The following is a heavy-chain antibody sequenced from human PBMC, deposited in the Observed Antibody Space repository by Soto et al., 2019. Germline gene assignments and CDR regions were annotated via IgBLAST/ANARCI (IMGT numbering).Heavy chain of an antibody. Sequence: EVQLVESGGGLVKPGGSLRLSCAASGFTFSSYSMNWVRQAPGKGLEWVSSITSSSSYIYYADSVKGRFTISRDNAKNSLYLQMNSVRAEDTDVYYCARDGIVVVPAATPFYYYYMDVWGKGTTVTVSS. J-gene: IGHJ6*03. V-gene: IGHV3-21*01. CDR1: GFTFSSYS. D-gene: IGHD2-2*01. CDR2: ITSSSSYI. CDR3: ARDGIVVVPAATPFYYYYMDV.